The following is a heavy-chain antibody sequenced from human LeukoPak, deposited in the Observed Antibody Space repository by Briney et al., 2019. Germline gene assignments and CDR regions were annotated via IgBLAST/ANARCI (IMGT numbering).Heavy chain of an antibody. V-gene: IGHV3-33*01. CDR1: GFTFSGNG. CDR3: ARWGPSKTFDY. CDR2: IWYDGSNK. J-gene: IGHJ4*02. Sequence: PGGSLRLSRAASGFTFSGNGMHWVRQAPGKGLEWVAVIWYDGSNKYYADSVKGRFTISRDNSKNTLSLQMNSLRADDTGVYYCARWGPSKTFDYWGQGTLVTVSS. D-gene: IGHD2-2*01.